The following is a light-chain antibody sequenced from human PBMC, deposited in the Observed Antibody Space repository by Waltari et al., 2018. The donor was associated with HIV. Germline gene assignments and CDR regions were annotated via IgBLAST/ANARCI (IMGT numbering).Light chain of an antibody. Sequence: SYELIQPPSASVSPGQTAKITCSGHTLGQRYVSSYQQRPGQSPLLVIYQNTKRPSGFPERFSGSNSGNTATLTISGTQAMDEADYYCQAWDRGSGVFGGGTRLTVL. CDR3: QAWDRGSGV. CDR1: TLGQRY. CDR2: QNT. V-gene: IGLV3-1*01. J-gene: IGLJ3*02.